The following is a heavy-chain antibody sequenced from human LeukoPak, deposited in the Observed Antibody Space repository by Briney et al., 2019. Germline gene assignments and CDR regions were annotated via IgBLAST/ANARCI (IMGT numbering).Heavy chain of an antibody. J-gene: IGHJ6*02. V-gene: IGHV1-18*01. CDR2: ISAYNGNT. CDR3: ARGYYPPFLFYYGMDV. CDR1: GYTFTSYG. D-gene: IGHD5-12*01. Sequence: ASVKVSCKASGYTFTSYGISWVRQAPGQGLEWMGLISAYNGNTNYAQKLQGRVTMTTDTSTSTAYMELRSLRSDDTAVYYCARGYYPPFLFYYGMDVWGQGTTVTVSS.